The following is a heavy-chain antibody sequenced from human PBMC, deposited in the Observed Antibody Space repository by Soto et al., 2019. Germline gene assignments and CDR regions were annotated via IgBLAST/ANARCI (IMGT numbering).Heavy chain of an antibody. CDR3: ARDDCSGGSCLSF. D-gene: IGHD2-15*01. V-gene: IGHV4-31*03. CDR1: GASISSGGYY. CDR2: ISNSGTP. Sequence: QVQLQVSGPGLVKPSQTLSLTCTVSGASISSGGYYWSWIRQHPGKGLEWIGYISNSGTPYYNPSLKSRLTISADTSNYQISLKLTSVTAADTAVYYCARDDCSGGSCLSFWGQGTLVTVSS. J-gene: IGHJ4*02.